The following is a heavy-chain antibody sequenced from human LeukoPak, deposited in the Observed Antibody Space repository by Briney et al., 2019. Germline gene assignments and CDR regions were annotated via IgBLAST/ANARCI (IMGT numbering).Heavy chain of an antibody. J-gene: IGHJ3*02. D-gene: IGHD6-19*01. CDR1: VFTFSSYS. CDR3: ARAEVAVAENDAFDI. V-gene: IGHV3-21*01. Sequence: GGSLRLSCAASVFTFSSYSMNWVRQAPGKGLEWVSSISSSSSYIYYADSVKGRFTISRDNAKNSLYLQMNSLRAEDTAVYYCARAEVAVAENDAFDIWGQGTMVTVSS. CDR2: ISSSSSYI.